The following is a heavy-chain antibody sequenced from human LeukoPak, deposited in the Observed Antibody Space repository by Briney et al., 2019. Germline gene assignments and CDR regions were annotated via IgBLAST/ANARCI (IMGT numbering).Heavy chain of an antibody. CDR3: ARDGSGYYYYGMDV. V-gene: IGHV3-7*01. J-gene: IGHJ6*02. Sequence: PGGSLRLSCAASGFTFSSYWMSWVRQAPGKGPEWVANIKQDGSEKYYVDSVKGRFTISRDNAKNSLYLQMNSLRAEDTAVYYCARDGSGYYYYGMDVWGQGTTVTVSS. D-gene: IGHD3-10*01. CDR1: GFTFSSYW. CDR2: IKQDGSEK.